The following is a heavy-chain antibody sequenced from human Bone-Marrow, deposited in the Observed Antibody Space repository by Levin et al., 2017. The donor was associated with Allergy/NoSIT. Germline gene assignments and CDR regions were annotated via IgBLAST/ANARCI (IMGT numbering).Heavy chain of an antibody. CDR3: VRHGGICSRTTCYIPMIYHYYGLDV. V-gene: IGHV4-39*01. Sequence: SETLSLTCTVSGGSIYIDSYYWGWIRQAPGKGLEWVGSIFYSGDASYNPSLKSRVTISLHTSKNQFSLKLTSVTAADAAAYYCVRHGGICSRTTCYIPMIYHYYGLDVWGQGTTVTVSS. CDR1: GGSIYIDSYY. D-gene: IGHD2-2*02. J-gene: IGHJ6*02. CDR2: IFYSGDA.